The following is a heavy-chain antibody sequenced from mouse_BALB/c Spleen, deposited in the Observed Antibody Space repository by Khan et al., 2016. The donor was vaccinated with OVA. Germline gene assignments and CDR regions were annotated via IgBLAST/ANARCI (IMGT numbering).Heavy chain of an antibody. J-gene: IGHJ3*01. D-gene: IGHD2-1*01. CDR2: INTYTGEA. CDR3: SRSNGNFWFAL. CDR1: GYTLTDYG. V-gene: IGHV9-3-1*01. Sequence: TVKISCKASGYTLTDYGMNWVKQAPGKGLKWMGWINTYTGEATYADDFKGRFAFSLETSASTAYLQINNLKPEDTATYFWSRSNGNFWFALWGQGTLVTVSA.